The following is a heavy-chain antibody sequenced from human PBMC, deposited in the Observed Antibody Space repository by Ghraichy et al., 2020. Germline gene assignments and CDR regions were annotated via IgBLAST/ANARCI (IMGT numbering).Heavy chain of an antibody. V-gene: IGHV3-23*01. J-gene: IGHJ6*02. CDR1: GFTFSSYA. Sequence: GESLNISCAASGFTFSSYAMSWVRQAPGKGLEWVSAISGSGGSTYYADSVKGRFTISRDNSKNTLYLQMNSLRAEDTAVYYCAKGDTAMARSHYYYYYYGMDVWGQGTTVTVSS. CDR2: ISGSGGST. D-gene: IGHD5-18*01. CDR3: AKGDTAMARSHYYYYYYGMDV.